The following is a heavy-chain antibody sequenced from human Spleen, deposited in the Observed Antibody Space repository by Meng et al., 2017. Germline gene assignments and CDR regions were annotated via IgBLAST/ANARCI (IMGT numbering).Heavy chain of an antibody. D-gene: IGHD1-1*01. V-gene: IGHV3-23*01. J-gene: IGHJ4*02. Sequence: GESLKISCAASGFTFSNYAMAWVRQAPGKGLEWVSTLSGSGDYTYYADSVKGRFTISRDNSKNTLYLQMNSLRAEDTAVYYCEKDNWNDDQDCWCQGTLVTVSS. CDR3: EKDNWNDDQDC. CDR2: LSGSGDYT. CDR1: GFTFSNYA.